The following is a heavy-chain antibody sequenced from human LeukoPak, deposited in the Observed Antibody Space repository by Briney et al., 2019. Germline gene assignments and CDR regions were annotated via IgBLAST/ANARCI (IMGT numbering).Heavy chain of an antibody. CDR2: INHSGST. J-gene: IGHJ5*02. D-gene: IGHD3-9*01. Sequence: ETLSLTCTVSGGSISSYYWSWIRQPPGKGLEWIGEINHSGSTNYNPSLKSRVTISVDTSKNQFSLKLSSVTAADTAVYYCARAHYYDILTGYYRWFDPWGQGTLVTVSS. CDR1: GGSISSYY. V-gene: IGHV4-34*01. CDR3: ARAHYYDILTGYYRWFDP.